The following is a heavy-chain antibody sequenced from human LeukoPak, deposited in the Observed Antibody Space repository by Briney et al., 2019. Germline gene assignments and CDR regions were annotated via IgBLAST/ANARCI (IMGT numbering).Heavy chain of an antibody. V-gene: IGHV1-69*13. CDR2: ITPIFGTA. Sequence: ASVKVSCKASGDTFSSYDISWVRQAPGQGLEWMGGITPIFGTANYAQKFQGRVTITADESTSTAYMELSSLRSEDTAVYYCASSPYYDSSGYLPHWGQGTLVTVSS. CDR1: GDTFSSYD. J-gene: IGHJ4*02. CDR3: ASSPYYDSSGYLPH. D-gene: IGHD3-22*01.